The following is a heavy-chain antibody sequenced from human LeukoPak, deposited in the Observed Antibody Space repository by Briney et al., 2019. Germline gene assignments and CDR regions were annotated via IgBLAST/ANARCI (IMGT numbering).Heavy chain of an antibody. Sequence: PGGSLRLSCAVSGFTFSSYAMSWVRQAPGKGLEWVSAISGSGGSTYYADSVKGGFTIYRDNSKNTLYLQMNSLRAEDTAVYYCAKDPLSLAAAVVYWGQGPLVTVSS. CDR1: GFTFSSYA. CDR2: ISGSGGST. J-gene: IGHJ4*02. CDR3: AKDPLSLAAAVVY. D-gene: IGHD6-13*01. V-gene: IGHV3-23*01.